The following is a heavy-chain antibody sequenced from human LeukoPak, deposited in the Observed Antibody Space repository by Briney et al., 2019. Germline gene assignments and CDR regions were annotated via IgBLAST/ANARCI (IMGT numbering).Heavy chain of an antibody. V-gene: IGHV3-48*03. CDR3: AKVGPTSVYYYYYMDV. CDR1: GFTFSSYE. D-gene: IGHD1-26*01. CDR2: ISSSGGTI. Sequence: GGSLRLSCAASGFTFSSYEMNWVRQAPGKGLEWLSYISSSGGTIHYADSVEGRFTISRDNAKNSLFLQMNSLRAEDTAVYYCAKVGPTSVYYYYYMDVWGKGTTVTISS. J-gene: IGHJ6*03.